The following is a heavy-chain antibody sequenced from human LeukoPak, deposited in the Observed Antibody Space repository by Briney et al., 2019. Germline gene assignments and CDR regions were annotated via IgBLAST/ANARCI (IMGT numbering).Heavy chain of an antibody. V-gene: IGHV4-59*01. Sequence: SETLSLTCTVSGGSISSYYWSWIRQPPGKGLEWIGYIYYSGSTNYNPSLKSRVTISADTSKNQFSLKLSSVTAADTAVYYCARTVFSYYYYGMDVWGQGTTVTVSS. J-gene: IGHJ6*02. CDR2: IYYSGST. D-gene: IGHD2-21*02. CDR3: ARTVFSYYYYGMDV. CDR1: GGSISSYY.